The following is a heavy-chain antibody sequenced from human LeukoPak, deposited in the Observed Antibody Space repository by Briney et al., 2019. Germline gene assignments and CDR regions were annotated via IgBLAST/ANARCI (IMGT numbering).Heavy chain of an antibody. Sequence: ASVKVSCKASGYTITSYDINWVRQATGQGLEWMGWMNPNSGNTGYAQKFQGRVTMTRNTSISTAYMELSSLRSEDTAVYYCARNSGDYDNWFDPWGQGTLVTVSS. CDR3: ARNSGDYDNWFDP. V-gene: IGHV1-8*01. J-gene: IGHJ5*02. D-gene: IGHD4-17*01. CDR2: MNPNSGNT. CDR1: GYTITSYD.